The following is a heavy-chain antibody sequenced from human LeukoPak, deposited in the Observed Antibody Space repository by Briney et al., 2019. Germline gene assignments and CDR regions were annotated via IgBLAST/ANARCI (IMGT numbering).Heavy chain of an antibody. CDR3: ARLPVPGVGYGKVAEYYYYYGMDG. CDR1: GRSLSSYY. CDR2: IYTSGITNYHT. D-gene: IGHD6-13*01. J-gene: IGHJ6*01. Sequence: SETLSLTCTLSGRSLSSYYWSWIRQPAGKGLEWIGLIYTSGITNYHTHYNPSLISSVTMSVDTSKNQFSLKMSTVTAADTAVYYCARLPVPGVGYGKVAEYYYYYGMDGWGQGTTVTVSS. V-gene: IGHV4-4*07.